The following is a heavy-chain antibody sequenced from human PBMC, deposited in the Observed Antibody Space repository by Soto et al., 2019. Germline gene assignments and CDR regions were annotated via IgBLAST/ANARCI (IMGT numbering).Heavy chain of an antibody. CDR1: GFSLSTSGVG. J-gene: IGHJ3*01. Sequence: SGPTLVNPTHTLTLTCTLSGFSLSTSGVGVGWIRQPPGKALEWLALIYWDDDKRYSPSLKSRLTITKATFTTQVVLTMTHLDPVDTATYYCAHRHTSLYDILTAYHSDAFAVWGQGTMGTV. CDR2: IYWDDDK. D-gene: IGHD3-9*01. V-gene: IGHV2-5*02. CDR3: AHRHTSLYDILTAYHSDAFAV.